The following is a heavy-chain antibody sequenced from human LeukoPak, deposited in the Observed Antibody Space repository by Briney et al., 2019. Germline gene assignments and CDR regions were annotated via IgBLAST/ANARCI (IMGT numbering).Heavy chain of an antibody. J-gene: IGHJ6*03. CDR3: ARGRRRGYCSSTSCPYYYYYMDV. Sequence: ASVKVSCKASGYTFTSYDINWVRQATGQGLEWMGWMNPNSGNTGYAQKFQGRVTMTRNTSIGTAYMELSSLRSEDTAVYYCARGRRRGYCSSTSCPYYYYYMDVWGKGTTVTVSS. V-gene: IGHV1-8*01. D-gene: IGHD2-2*01. CDR2: MNPNSGNT. CDR1: GYTFTSYD.